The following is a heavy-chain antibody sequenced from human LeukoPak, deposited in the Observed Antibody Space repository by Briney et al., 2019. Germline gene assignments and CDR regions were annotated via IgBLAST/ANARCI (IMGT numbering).Heavy chain of an antibody. CDR1: GGSISSYY. CDR3: ASSYYYDSSGPPYFQH. Sequence: SGTLSLTCTVSGGSISSYYWSWIRQPAGKGLEWIGRIYTSGSTNYNPSLKSRVTMSVDTSKNQFSLKLSSVTAADTAVYYCASSYYYDSSGPPYFQHWGQGTLVTVSS. V-gene: IGHV4-4*07. D-gene: IGHD3-22*01. CDR2: IYTSGST. J-gene: IGHJ1*01.